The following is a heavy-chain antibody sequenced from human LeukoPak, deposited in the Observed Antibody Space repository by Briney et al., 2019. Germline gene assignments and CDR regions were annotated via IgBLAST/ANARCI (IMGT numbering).Heavy chain of an antibody. CDR3: ARTLTTVNQHYYYMDI. V-gene: IGHV3-30*01. J-gene: IGHJ6*03. Sequence: PGRSLRLSCAASEFTFNTYAMHWVRQAPGKGLEWLAVISFDGSNQYHAESVKGRFTISRDNSKNTLSLQMTTLTPEDTAVYYCARTLTTVNQHYYYMDIWGNGTTVTVSS. D-gene: IGHD4-17*01. CDR2: ISFDGSNQ. CDR1: EFTFNTYA.